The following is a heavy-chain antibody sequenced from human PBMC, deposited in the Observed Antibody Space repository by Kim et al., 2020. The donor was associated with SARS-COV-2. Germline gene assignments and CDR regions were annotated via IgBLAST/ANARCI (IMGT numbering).Heavy chain of an antibody. D-gene: IGHD3-10*01. J-gene: IGHJ6*02. CDR2: IYYSGST. Sequence: SETLSLTCTVSGGSISSSSYYWGWIRQPPGKGLEWIGSIYYSGSTYYNPSLKSRVTISVDTSKNQFSLKLSSVTAADTAVYYCARLLHYYGSGSHRDRYYYYYYGMDVWGQGTTVTVSS. CDR3: ARLLHYYGSGSHRDRYYYYYYGMDV. CDR1: GGSISSSSYY. V-gene: IGHV4-39*01.